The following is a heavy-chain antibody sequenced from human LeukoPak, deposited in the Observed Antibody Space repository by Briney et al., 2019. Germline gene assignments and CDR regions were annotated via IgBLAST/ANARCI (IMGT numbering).Heavy chain of an antibody. CDR2: IIPIFGTA. V-gene: IGHV1-69*13. CDR1: GGTFSSYA. Sequence: GASVTVSCKASGGTFSSYAISWVRQAPGQGLEWMGGIIPIFGTANYAQKFQGRVTITADESTSTAYMELSSLRSEDTAVYYCASSQGKYYYDSSGYPFDYWGQGTLVTVSS. J-gene: IGHJ4*02. D-gene: IGHD3-22*01. CDR3: ASSQGKYYYDSSGYPFDY.